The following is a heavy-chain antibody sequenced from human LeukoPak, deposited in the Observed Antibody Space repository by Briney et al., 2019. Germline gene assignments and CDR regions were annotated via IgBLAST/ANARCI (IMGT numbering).Heavy chain of an antibody. CDR3: ARDPNSGWYGLDY. CDR2: ISAYNGNT. V-gene: IGHV1-18*04. D-gene: IGHD6-19*01. J-gene: IGHJ4*02. Sequence: ASVKVSCKASGDTFSGYYIHWVRQAPGQGLEWMGWISAYNGNTNYAQKLQGRVTMTTDTSTSTAYMELRSLRSDDTAVYYCARDPNSGWYGLDYWGQGTLVTVSS. CDR1: GDTFSGYY.